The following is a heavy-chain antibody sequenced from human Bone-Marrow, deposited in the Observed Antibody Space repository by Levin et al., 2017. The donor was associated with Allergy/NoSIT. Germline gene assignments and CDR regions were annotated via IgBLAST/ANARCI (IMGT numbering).Heavy chain of an antibody. CDR3: ARARWWVDY. V-gene: IGHV3-53*01. J-gene: IGHJ4*02. D-gene: IGHD2-15*01. CDR1: GFTVSSNY. CDR2: IYSGGST. Sequence: GESLKISCAASGFTVSSNYMSWVRQAPGKGLEWVSVIYSGGSTYYADSVKGRFTISRDNSKNTLYLQMNSLRAEDTAVYYCARARWWVDYWGQGSLVTVSS.